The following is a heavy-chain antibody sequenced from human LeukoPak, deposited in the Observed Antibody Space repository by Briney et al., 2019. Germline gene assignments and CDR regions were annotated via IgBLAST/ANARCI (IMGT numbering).Heavy chain of an antibody. CDR1: GFTFTTYA. Sequence: GGSLRLSCAASGFTFTTYAMHLVRQAPGRGLEYVSAISANGFSTDYANSVKGRFTISRDNSKNMLYLQMGSLRTEDMAVYYCARESLVSGYTSSWYVFDYWGQGTLVTVSS. CDR2: ISANGFST. J-gene: IGHJ4*02. CDR3: ARESLVSGYTSSWYVFDY. V-gene: IGHV3-64*01. D-gene: IGHD6-13*01.